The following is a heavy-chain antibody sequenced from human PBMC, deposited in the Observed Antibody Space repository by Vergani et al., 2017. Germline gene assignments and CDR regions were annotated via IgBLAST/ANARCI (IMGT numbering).Heavy chain of an antibody. CDR1: GFTFSSYA. CDR3: ASEYCTNGVCYTGIDY. J-gene: IGHJ4*02. D-gene: IGHD2-8*01. CDR2: ISYDGSNK. V-gene: IGHV3-30-3*01. Sequence: QVQLVESGGGAVQPGRSLRLSCAASGFTFSSYAMHWVRQAPGKGLEWVAVISYDGSNKYYADSVKGRFTISRDNSKNTLYLQMNSLRAEDTAVYYCASEYCTNGVCYTGIDYWGQGTLVTVSS.